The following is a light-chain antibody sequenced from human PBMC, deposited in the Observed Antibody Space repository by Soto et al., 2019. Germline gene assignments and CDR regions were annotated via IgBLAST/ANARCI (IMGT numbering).Light chain of an antibody. CDR1: QSVSSTY. J-gene: IGKJ1*01. V-gene: IGKV3-20*01. CDR3: QQYGNSPQT. CDR2: EAS. Sequence: EIVLTQSPGTLSLSPGERATLSCRASQSVSSTYVAWYQQKPGQTPKLLIYEASTRAAGVPDRFSGSGSGTDYTLTIDRLEPEDFAVYYCQQYGNSPQTFGQGTKV.